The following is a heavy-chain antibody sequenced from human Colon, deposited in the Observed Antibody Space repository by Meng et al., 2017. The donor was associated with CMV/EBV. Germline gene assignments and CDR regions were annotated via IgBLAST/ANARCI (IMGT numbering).Heavy chain of an antibody. V-gene: IGHV4-59*13. Sequence: SETLSLTCNVSGGSISTYYWTWIRQSPGKGLEWIGNIYYTGSVKYNPSLKSRLTISVDTAKNQFSLKLSSVTAADTAIYFCARADPSIAMYYFYYWGPGTLVTVSS. CDR1: GGSISTYY. J-gene: IGHJ4*02. D-gene: IGHD3-16*01. CDR3: ARADPSIAMYYFYY. CDR2: IYYTGSV.